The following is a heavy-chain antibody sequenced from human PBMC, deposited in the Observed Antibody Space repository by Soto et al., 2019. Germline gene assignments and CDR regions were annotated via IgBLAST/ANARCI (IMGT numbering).Heavy chain of an antibody. CDR1: GFTFSSYA. J-gene: IGHJ4*02. D-gene: IGHD3-22*01. CDR2: ISYDGSNK. V-gene: IGHV3-30-3*01. Sequence: WGSLRLSCASSGFTFSSYAMHWVRQAPGKGLEWVAVISYDGSNKYYADSVKGRFTISRDNSKNTLYLQMNSLRAEDTAVYYCARIGDSSGYYLLLYFDYWGQGTLVTVSS. CDR3: ARIGDSSGYYLLLYFDY.